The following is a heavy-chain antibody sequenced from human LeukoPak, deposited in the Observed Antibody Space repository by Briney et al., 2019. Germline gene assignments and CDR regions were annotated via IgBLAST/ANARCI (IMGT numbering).Heavy chain of an antibody. CDR3: ASHADKGYYYYGMDV. V-gene: IGHV5-51*01. Sequence: GESLKISCKGSGYSFTSYWIGWVRQMPGKGLEWMGIIYPGDSDTRYSPSFQGQVTISADKSISTAYLQWSSLKASDAAMYYCASHADKGYYYYGMDVWGQGTTVTVSS. CDR1: GYSFTSYW. CDR2: IYPGDSDT. J-gene: IGHJ6*02.